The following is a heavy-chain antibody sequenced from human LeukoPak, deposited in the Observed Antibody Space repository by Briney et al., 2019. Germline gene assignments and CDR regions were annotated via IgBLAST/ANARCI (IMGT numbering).Heavy chain of an antibody. CDR3: ARRSEFGVLYYMDV. V-gene: IGHV3-48*01. D-gene: IGHD3-16*01. J-gene: IGHJ6*03. CDR1: GFTFSTYS. CDR2: ISGSSGTI. Sequence: PGGSLRLSCAASGFTFSTYSMNWVRQAPGKGLEWVSYISGSSGTIYYADSVKGRFTISRDNAKNSLYLQMNSLRAEDTPVYYCARRSEFGVLYYMDVWGKGTTVTVSS.